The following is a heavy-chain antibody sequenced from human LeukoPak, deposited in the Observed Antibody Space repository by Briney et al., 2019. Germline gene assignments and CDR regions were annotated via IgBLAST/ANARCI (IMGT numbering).Heavy chain of an antibody. CDR2: INDNSAYK. V-gene: IGHV3-21*01. CDR3: ARGYDFWSGSNFDY. CDR1: GFTFRTSS. J-gene: IGHJ4*02. Sequence: GGSLTLSCAASGFTFRTSSMNWVRLTPGKGLEWVSSINDNSAYKYYSDSVRGRFTISRDNAKNSVYLQMNSLRAEDTAVYYCARGYDFWSGSNFDYWGQGTLVTVSS. D-gene: IGHD3-3*01.